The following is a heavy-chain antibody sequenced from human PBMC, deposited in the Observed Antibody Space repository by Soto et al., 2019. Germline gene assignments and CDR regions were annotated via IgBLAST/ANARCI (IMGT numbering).Heavy chain of an antibody. V-gene: IGHV3-30*18. Sequence: QVQLVESGGGVVQPGRSLRLSCAASGFTFSSYGMHWVRQAPGKGLEWVAVISYDGSNKYYADSVKGRFTISRDNSKNTLYLQMNSLRAEDTAVYYCAKDVSHGGVLGYWVYYYYDGMDVWGQGTTVTVSS. J-gene: IGHJ6*02. CDR2: ISYDGSNK. D-gene: IGHD2-15*01. CDR1: GFTFSSYG. CDR3: AKDVSHGGVLGYWVYYYYDGMDV.